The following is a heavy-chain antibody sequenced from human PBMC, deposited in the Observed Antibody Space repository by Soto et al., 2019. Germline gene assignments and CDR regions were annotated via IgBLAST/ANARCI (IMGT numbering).Heavy chain of an antibody. D-gene: IGHD2-15*01. CDR1: GDSINSTNW. CDR3: ARVGYCSGGSCYRFDP. J-gene: IGHJ5*02. Sequence: QVQLQESGPGLVKPSGTLSLTCAVSGDSINSTNWWSWVRQPPGKGLEWIGEIYHSGSANYNPSLKSRVTISVDKSKNQFSLKLSSVTAADTAVYYCARVGYCSGGSCYRFDPWGQGTLVTVSS. V-gene: IGHV4-4*02. CDR2: IYHSGSA.